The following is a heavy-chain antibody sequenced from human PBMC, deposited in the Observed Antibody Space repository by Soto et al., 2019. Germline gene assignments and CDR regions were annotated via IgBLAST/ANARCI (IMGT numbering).Heavy chain of an antibody. CDR1: GGSISSGNYY. CDR3: ATMGTPATGLYYFDY. D-gene: IGHD2-15*01. Sequence: TLSLTCTVSGGSISSGNYYWSWIRQPPGKGLEWIGIISYSGSAYYNPSLKSRVTISVDTSKNQFSLNLSFVTAADTAVYYCATMGTPATGLYYFDYWGQGTLVTVS. CDR2: ISYSGSA. V-gene: IGHV4-30-4*01. J-gene: IGHJ4*02.